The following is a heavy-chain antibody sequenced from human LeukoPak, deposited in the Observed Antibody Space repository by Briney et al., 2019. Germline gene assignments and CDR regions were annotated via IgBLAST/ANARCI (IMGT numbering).Heavy chain of an antibody. CDR2: ISYDGTNK. CDR3: ARGPRYCSSTSCSYDAFDI. J-gene: IGHJ3*02. D-gene: IGHD2-2*01. Sequence: GGSLRLSCAASGFTFSTYAIHWVRQAPGKGLEWVAVISYDGTNKNYADSVKGRFTISRDNSKNTLYLQLNSLRAEDTAVYYCARGPRYCSSTSCSYDAFDIWGQGTMVTVSS. CDR1: GFTFSTYA. V-gene: IGHV3-30*07.